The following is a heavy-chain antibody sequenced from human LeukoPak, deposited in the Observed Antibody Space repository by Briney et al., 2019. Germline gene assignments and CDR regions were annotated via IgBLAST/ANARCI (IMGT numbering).Heavy chain of an antibody. CDR3: ARGPVGLDDY. CDR1: GFTFSSYS. Sequence: GVSLRLSCAASGFTFSSYSMNWVRQAPGKGLEWVSSISSSSSYIYYADSVKGRFTISRDNAKNSLYLQMNGLRAEDTAVYYCARGPVGLDDYWGQGTLVTVSS. D-gene: IGHD1-26*01. J-gene: IGHJ4*02. CDR2: ISSSSSYI. V-gene: IGHV3-21*01.